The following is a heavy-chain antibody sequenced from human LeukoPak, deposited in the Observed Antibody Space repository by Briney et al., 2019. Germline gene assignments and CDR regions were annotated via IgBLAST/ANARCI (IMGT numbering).Heavy chain of an antibody. CDR3: VGGGGGGWDIDN. Sequence: GGSLRLSCAVSEFTFSSYYMKWVRQAPGKGLEWVSYISTASETIYYADSVKGRFTISRDDAKKSLYLQMNSLGDEDTAVYYCVGGGGGGWDIDNWGQGTLVTVSS. CDR1: EFTFSSYY. J-gene: IGHJ4*02. CDR2: ISTASETI. D-gene: IGHD6-19*01. V-gene: IGHV3-48*02.